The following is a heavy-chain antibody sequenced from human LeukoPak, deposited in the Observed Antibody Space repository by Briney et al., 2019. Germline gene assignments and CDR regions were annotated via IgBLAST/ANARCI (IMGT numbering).Heavy chain of an antibody. CDR3: ARGLGYSYGLYGMDV. Sequence: SETLSLTCTVSGGSISSYYWSWIRQLPGKGLEWIGYIYYSGSTNYNPSLKSRVTISVDTSKNQFSLNLSSVTAADTAVYYCARGLGYSYGLYGMDVWGQGTTVTVSS. CDR1: GGSISSYY. D-gene: IGHD5-18*01. J-gene: IGHJ6*02. CDR2: IYYSGST. V-gene: IGHV4-59*01.